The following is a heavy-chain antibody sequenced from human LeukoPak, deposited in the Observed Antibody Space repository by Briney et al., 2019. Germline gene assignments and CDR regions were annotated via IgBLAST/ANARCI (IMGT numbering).Heavy chain of an antibody. J-gene: IGHJ4*02. CDR2: IDWDDDK. CDR3: ARMSGYYYDSSGCLPFDY. Sequence: SGPALVKPTQTLTLTCTFSGFSLSTSGMRVSWIRQPPGKALEWLARIDWDDDKFYSTSLKTRLTISKDTSKNQVVLTMTNMDPVDTATYYCARMSGYYYDSSGCLPFDYWGQGTLVTVSS. D-gene: IGHD3-22*01. V-gene: IGHV2-70*04. CDR1: GFSLSTSGMR.